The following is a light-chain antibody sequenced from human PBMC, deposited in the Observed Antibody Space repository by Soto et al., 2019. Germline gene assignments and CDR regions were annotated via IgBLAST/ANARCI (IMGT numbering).Light chain of an antibody. CDR3: SSYTSSSL. J-gene: IGLJ2*01. CDR1: SSDVGGYNY. V-gene: IGLV2-14*01. CDR2: EVS. Sequence: QSALTQPASVSGSPGQSITISCTGTSSDVGGYNYVSWYQQHPGKAPKLMIYEVSNRPSGVSNRFSGSKSGNTASLTISGLQADDEADYYCSSYTSSSLFGGGTKLTVL.